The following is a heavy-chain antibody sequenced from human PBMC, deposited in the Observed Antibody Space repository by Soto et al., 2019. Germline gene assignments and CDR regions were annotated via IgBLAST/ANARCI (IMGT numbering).Heavy chain of an antibody. CDR3: AREAGYCSRTSCYRRAFDT. Sequence: EVQLVESGGDLVQPGGSLRLSCAASGFTFSGHWMHWVRQVPGKGLEWVSRINTDGGSSAYADSVKGRFTISRDNAKNTRYLQMNGLRAEETAVYYCAREAGYCSRTSCYRRAFDTWGQGTTVTVSS. CDR1: GFTFSGHW. CDR2: INTDGGSS. J-gene: IGHJ3*02. V-gene: IGHV3-74*03. D-gene: IGHD2-2*01.